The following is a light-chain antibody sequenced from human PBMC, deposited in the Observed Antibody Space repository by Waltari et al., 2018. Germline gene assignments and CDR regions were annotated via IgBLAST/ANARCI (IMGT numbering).Light chain of an antibody. CDR2: DAS. CDR3: QQSYTAPFT. V-gene: IGKV1-5*01. CDR1: QSIRSW. J-gene: IGKJ3*01. Sequence: DIQMTQSPSTLSASVGDRVTITCRASQSIRSWLAWYQQKPGKAPKVLIYDASTLECGVSSRFSGSGSGTEFTLTINGLQPDDFATYYCQQSYTAPFTFGPGTRVDLK.